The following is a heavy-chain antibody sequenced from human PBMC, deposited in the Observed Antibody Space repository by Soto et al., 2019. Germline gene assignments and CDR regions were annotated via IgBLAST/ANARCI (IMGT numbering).Heavy chain of an antibody. J-gene: IGHJ6*02. V-gene: IGHV5-51*01. Sequence: GESLKISCKASGYTFTNYWIAWVRQMPGKGLEWMGIIYPGDSDTRYSPSFQGQVTISADKSISTAYLQWSSLKASDTAMYYCATHGGIAVAGTLGGMDVWGQGTTVTVSS. CDR3: ATHGGIAVAGTLGGMDV. D-gene: IGHD6-19*01. CDR2: IYPGDSDT. CDR1: GYTFTNYW.